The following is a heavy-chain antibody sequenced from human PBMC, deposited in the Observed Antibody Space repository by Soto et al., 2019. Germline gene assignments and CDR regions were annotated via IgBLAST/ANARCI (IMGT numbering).Heavy chain of an antibody. J-gene: IGHJ4*02. V-gene: IGHV1-18*01. D-gene: IGHD3-16*01. CDR3: ARDDQGVFLHY. CDR2: ISANNGNT. CDR1: GYTFTSYG. Sequence: QVQLVQSGVEVKKPGASVKVSCKASGYTFTSYGISWVRQAPGQGLEWMGWISANNGNTNYAQKLQGRVTMTRNTSTSTAYKELRSLRSDDTAVYYCARDDQGVFLHYWGQGTLVTVSS.